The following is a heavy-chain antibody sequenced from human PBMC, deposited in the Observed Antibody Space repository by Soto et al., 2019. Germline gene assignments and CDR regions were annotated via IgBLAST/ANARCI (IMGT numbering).Heavy chain of an antibody. CDR1: GFTFSSYG. D-gene: IGHD3-3*01. V-gene: IGHV3-33*01. CDR2: IWYDGSNK. Sequence: GGSLRLSCAASGFTFSSYGLHWVRQAPGKGLEWVAVIWYDGSNKYYADSVKGRFTISRDNSKNTLYLQMNSLRAEDTAVYYCAVTYYDFCSGYLVGGIDVMYYYGMDVWGQGTTVTVS. CDR3: AVTYYDFCSGYLVGGIDVMYYYGMDV. J-gene: IGHJ6*02.